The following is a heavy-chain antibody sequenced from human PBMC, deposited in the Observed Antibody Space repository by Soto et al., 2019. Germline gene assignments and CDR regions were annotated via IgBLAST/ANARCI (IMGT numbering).Heavy chain of an antibody. V-gene: IGHV1-18*01. CDR1: GYTFTSYG. CDR2: IIAYNFNT. J-gene: IGHJ5*02. CDR3: ARYYGDYAWFDP. Sequence: ASVKVSCKASGYTFTSYGISLVRQAPVQVLELIVWIIAYNFNTNYSQKLQGRFTITTYTSTITSYIELRLLRFDDTAVSYCARYYGDYAWFDPWGQGTLVTVSS. D-gene: IGHD4-17*01.